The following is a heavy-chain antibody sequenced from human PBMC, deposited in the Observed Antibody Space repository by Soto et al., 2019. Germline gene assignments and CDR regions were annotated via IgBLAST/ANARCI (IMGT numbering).Heavy chain of an antibody. V-gene: IGHV1-8*01. Sequence: ASVKVSCKASGYTFTSYDINWVRQATGQGLEWMGWMNPNSGNTGYAQKFQGRVTMTRNTSISTAYMELSSLRSEDTAVYYCARGSAEGYSGYDGAFDIWGQGTMVTVSS. D-gene: IGHD5-12*01. CDR1: GYTFTSYD. CDR3: ARGSAEGYSGYDGAFDI. CDR2: MNPNSGNT. J-gene: IGHJ3*02.